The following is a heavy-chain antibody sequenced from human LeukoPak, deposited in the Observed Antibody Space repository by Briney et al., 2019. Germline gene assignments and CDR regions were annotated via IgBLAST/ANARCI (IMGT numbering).Heavy chain of an antibody. V-gene: IGHV4-59*01. D-gene: IGHD3-22*01. CDR2: IYYSGST. J-gene: IGHJ4*02. CDR3: ARVRVYCDSSGYYSREFDY. Sequence: SETLSLTCTVSGGSISSYYWSWIRQPPGKGLEWIGYIYYSGSTNYNPSLKSRVTISVDTSKNQFSLKLSSVTAADTAVYYCARVRVYCDSSGYYSREFDYWGQGTLVTVSS. CDR1: GGSISSYY.